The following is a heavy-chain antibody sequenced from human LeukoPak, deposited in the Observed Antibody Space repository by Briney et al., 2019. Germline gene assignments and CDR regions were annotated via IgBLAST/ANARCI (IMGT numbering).Heavy chain of an antibody. CDR2: IHYSGST. CDR3: ARARSDYYGMDV. D-gene: IGHD6-6*01. CDR1: GGSISNYY. Sequence: SETLSLTCIVSGGSISNYYWSWIRQSPGKGLEWMGYIHYSGSTNYNPSLKSRVTISVDTSKKQFSLKLSSVTAAETAVYYCARARSDYYGMDVWGQGTTVTVSS. J-gene: IGHJ6*02. V-gene: IGHV4-59*01.